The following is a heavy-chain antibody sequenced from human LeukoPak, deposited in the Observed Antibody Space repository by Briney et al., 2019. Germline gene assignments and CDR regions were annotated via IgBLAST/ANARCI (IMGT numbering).Heavy chain of an antibody. CDR1: GFTFSSYD. CDR2: IGTAGDT. D-gene: IGHD6-13*01. V-gene: IGHV3-13*01. CDR3: ARALIAAAGTRTMAFDI. J-gene: IGHJ3*02. Sequence: PGGSLRLSCAASGFTFSSYDMHWVRQATGKGLEWVSAIGTAGDTYYPGSVKGRFTISRENAKNSLYLQMNSLRAGDTAVYYCARALIAAAGTRTMAFDIWGQGTMVTVSS.